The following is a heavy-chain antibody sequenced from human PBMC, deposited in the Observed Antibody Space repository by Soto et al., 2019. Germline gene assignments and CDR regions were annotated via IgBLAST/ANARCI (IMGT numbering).Heavy chain of an antibody. CDR2: ISYDGGNE. CDR1: RFSFSTYA. D-gene: IGHD1-26*01. J-gene: IGHJ3*02. V-gene: IGHV3-30-3*01. CDR3: ARDRSGSHEIDDSLEN. Sequence: QVQLVESGGGVVQPGRSLRLSCAASRFSFSTYAIHWVRQAPGKGLEWVAGISYDGGNEYYADSVKGRFTISIDNSKSTLYLTMNRLGPDDTAVYYCARDRSGSHEIDDSLENWGRGTMVTVSS.